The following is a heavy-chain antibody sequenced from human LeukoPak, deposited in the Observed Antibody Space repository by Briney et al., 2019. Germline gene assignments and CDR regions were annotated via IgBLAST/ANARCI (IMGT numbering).Heavy chain of an antibody. J-gene: IGHJ4*02. CDR1: GYSISSGYY. Sequence: SETLSLTCAVSGYSISSGYYWGWIRQPPGKGLEWIGSIYHSGSTYYNTSLKSRVTISVDTSKNQFSLKLSSVTAADTAVYYCARPYCSSTSCYFFDYWGQGTLVTVSS. D-gene: IGHD2-2*01. CDR3: ARPYCSSTSCYFFDY. V-gene: IGHV4-38-2*01. CDR2: IYHSGST.